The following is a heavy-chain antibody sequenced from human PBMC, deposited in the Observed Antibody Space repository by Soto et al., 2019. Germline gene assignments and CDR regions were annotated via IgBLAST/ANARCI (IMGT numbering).Heavy chain of an antibody. D-gene: IGHD1-26*01. V-gene: IGHV4-59*04. J-gene: IGHJ4*02. CDR3: ARREIKGPIDY. CDR2: IYYSGTT. Sequence: SETLSLTCTVSGGSISSYYWSWIRQPPGKGLEWIGYIYYSGTTYYNPSLKSRVTMSVDTSKNQFSLKLTSVTAVDTAVYYCARREIKGPIDYWGQGALVTVSS. CDR1: GGSISSYY.